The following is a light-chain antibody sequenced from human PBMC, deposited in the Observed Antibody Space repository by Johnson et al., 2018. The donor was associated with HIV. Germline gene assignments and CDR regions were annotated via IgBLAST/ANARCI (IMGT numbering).Light chain of an antibody. V-gene: IGLV1-51*01. Sequence: QSVLTQPPSVSAAPGQKVIISCSGGSSDIGNNYVSWYQHLPGTAPKLLIYDDNKRPSGIPDRFSGSKSGTSATLGITGLQTGDEADYYCGTWDSSPGAGHRFGTGTKVTVL. CDR2: DDN. J-gene: IGLJ1*01. CDR3: GTWDSSPGAGHR. CDR1: SSDIGNNY.